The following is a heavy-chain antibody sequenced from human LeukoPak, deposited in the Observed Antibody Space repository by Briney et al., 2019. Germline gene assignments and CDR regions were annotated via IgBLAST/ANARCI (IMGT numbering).Heavy chain of an antibody. J-gene: IGHJ6*03. V-gene: IGHV4-61*02. CDR2: IYTTGRT. CDR3: ARDNGDYYSYYYMDV. Sequence: SQTLSLTCTVSGASISSGNYYWTWIRQPAGKGLEWIGRIYTTGRTSYNPSLKSRVTISMDTSKNQYSLRVNSLTAADTAVYYCARDNGDYYSYYYMDVWGKGTTVTISS. D-gene: IGHD4-17*01. CDR1: GASISSGNYY.